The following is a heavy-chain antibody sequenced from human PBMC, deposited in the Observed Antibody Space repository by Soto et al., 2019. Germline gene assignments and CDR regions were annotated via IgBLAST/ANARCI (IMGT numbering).Heavy chain of an antibody. CDR2: IYYTGST. V-gene: IGHV4-59*08. CDR3: AGLGGYYQAFDN. D-gene: IGHD3-22*01. Sequence: SETLSLTCTVSGDSISSYYWSWIRQPPGKGLEWVGYIYYTGSTKYNPSLKSRVTISVDTSKNQVSLKLSSVTAADTAVYYCAGLGGYYQAFDNWGQGTLVTVSS. CDR1: GDSISSYY. J-gene: IGHJ4*02.